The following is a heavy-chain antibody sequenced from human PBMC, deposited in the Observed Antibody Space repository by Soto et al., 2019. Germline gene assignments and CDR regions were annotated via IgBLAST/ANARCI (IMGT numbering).Heavy chain of an antibody. CDR1: GGSISSGSYY. J-gene: IGHJ4*02. Sequence: QVQLQESGPGLVKPSQTLSLTCTVSGGSISSGSYYWSWIRQLPGKGLEWIGYIYYSGSTYYNPSLKSRVTISVDTSKKQFSLKLSSVTAADTDVYYCARQGYRDGQGLDYWGQGTLVTVSS. V-gene: IGHV4-31*03. D-gene: IGHD1-1*01. CDR2: IYYSGST. CDR3: ARQGYRDGQGLDY.